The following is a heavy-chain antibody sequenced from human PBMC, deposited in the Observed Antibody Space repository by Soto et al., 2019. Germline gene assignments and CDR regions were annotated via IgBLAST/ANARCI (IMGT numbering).Heavy chain of an antibody. V-gene: IGHV3-53*01. J-gene: IGHJ4*02. CDR3: AKDSDYYDSSLYFDY. CDR2: IYSGGST. CDR1: GFTVSSNY. D-gene: IGHD3-22*01. Sequence: PGGSLRLSCAASGFTVSSNYMSWVRQATGKGLEWVSVIYSGGSTYYADSVKGRFTISRDNSKNTLYLQMNSLRAEDTAVYYCAKDSDYYDSSLYFDYWGQGTLVTVPQ.